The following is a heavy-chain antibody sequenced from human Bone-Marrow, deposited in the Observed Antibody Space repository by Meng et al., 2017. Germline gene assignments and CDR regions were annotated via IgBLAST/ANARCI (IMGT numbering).Heavy chain of an antibody. D-gene: IGHD3-10*01. CDR1: GFSFNNYA. Sequence: GGSLRLSCAASGFSFNNYAMSWDRQAPGKGLEWVSGIDRSEYSTFYADSVRGRFTISRDNSKNTLYLQMNSLRADDTAVYYCARGVLGSGNLLEYYQYWGQGTLVTVSS. V-gene: IGHV3-23*05. CDR2: IDRSEYST. J-gene: IGHJ1*01. CDR3: ARGVLGSGNLLEYYQY.